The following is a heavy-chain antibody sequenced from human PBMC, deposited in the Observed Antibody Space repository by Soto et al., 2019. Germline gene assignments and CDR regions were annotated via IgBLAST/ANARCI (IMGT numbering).Heavy chain of an antibody. V-gene: IGHV4-39*01. CDR3: ATLHIYSGYEHYFDY. J-gene: IGHJ4*02. CDR1: GGSISSSSYY. Sequence: QLQLQESGPGLVKPSETLSLTCTVSGGSISSSSYYWGWIRQPPGKGLEWIGSIYYSGSTYYNPSLKSRVTISVDTSKNQFTLKLSSVTAADTAVYYCATLHIYSGYEHYFDYWGQGTLVTVSS. CDR2: IYYSGST. D-gene: IGHD5-12*01.